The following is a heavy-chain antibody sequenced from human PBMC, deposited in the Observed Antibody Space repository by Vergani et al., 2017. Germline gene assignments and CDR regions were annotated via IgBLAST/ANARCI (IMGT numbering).Heavy chain of an antibody. Sequence: QVQLVQSGAEVKKPGASVKVSCKVSGYTLTELSMHWVRQAPGKGLEWMGGIIPIFGTANYAQKFQGRVTITADESTSTAYMELSSLRSEDTAVYYCARDPVAGYYYYYMDVWGKGTTVTVSS. J-gene: IGHJ6*03. V-gene: IGHV1-69*13. CDR1: GYTLTELS. D-gene: IGHD6-19*01. CDR2: IIPIFGTA. CDR3: ARDPVAGYYYYYMDV.